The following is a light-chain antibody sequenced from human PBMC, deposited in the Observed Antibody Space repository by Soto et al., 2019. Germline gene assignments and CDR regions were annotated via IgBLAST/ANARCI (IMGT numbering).Light chain of an antibody. CDR1: QSISSY. CDR2: AAS. J-gene: IGKJ1*01. CDR3: QQRYSTTRT. V-gene: IGKV1-39*01. Sequence: DIQMTQSPSTLSAYVGDRVTITCRASQSISSYLNWYQQKPGKAPKLLIYAASSLQSGVPSRFSGSVSGTDFNLTISSLQTEDFATYECQQRYSTTRTFGQGTKVDI.